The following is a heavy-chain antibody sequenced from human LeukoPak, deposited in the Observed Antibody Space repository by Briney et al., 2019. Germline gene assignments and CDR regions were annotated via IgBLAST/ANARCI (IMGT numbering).Heavy chain of an antibody. CDR2: ISWSSGSI. V-gene: IGHV3-9*01. CDR1: GFTFDDYA. D-gene: IGHD6-19*01. Sequence: GGSLRLSFAASGFTFDDYAMHWVRQAPGKGLEWVSGISWSSGSIGYADSVKGRFTISRDNAKNSLYLQMNSLRAEDTALYYCAMSSGWNYFDYWGQGTLVTVSS. CDR3: AMSSGWNYFDY. J-gene: IGHJ4*02.